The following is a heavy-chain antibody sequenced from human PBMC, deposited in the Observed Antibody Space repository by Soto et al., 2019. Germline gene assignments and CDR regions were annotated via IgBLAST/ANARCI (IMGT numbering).Heavy chain of an antibody. J-gene: IGHJ6*02. CDR1: GGSFSGYY. D-gene: IGHD6-13*01. CDR3: ARGFSIKAGYSSSWYGGDYYYYGMDV. CDR2: INHSGST. Sequence: SETLSLTCAVYGGSFSGYYWSWIRQPPGKGLEWIGEINHSGSTNYNPSLKSRVAISVDTSKNQFSLKLSSVTAADTAVYYCARGFSIKAGYSSSWYGGDYYYYGMDVWGQGTTVTVSS. V-gene: IGHV4-34*01.